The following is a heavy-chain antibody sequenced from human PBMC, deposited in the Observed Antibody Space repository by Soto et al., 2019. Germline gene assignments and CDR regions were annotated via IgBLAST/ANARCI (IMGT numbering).Heavy chain of an antibody. V-gene: IGHV4-59*08. J-gene: IGHJ4*02. CDR3: ARWWFGDFFDY. CDR2: IYYSGST. Sequence: AGTLSLTCTVSVGSISSYYWSWIRQPPGKGLEWIGYIYYSGSTYYNPSLKSRVTISVDTSKNQFSLKLNSVTAADTAVYSCARWWFGDFFDYWGQGALVTVSS. D-gene: IGHD3-10*01. CDR1: VGSISSYY.